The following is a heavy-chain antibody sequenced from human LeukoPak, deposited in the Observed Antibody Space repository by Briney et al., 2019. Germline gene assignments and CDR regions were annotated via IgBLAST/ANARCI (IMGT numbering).Heavy chain of an antibody. D-gene: IGHD6-19*01. Sequence: SLRLSCGGSGLIFNNYAMHWVRQPPGKGLEWVSGISWKSGSIDYADSVKGRFTISRDNAKNSLYLQMNSLRVEDTALYYCAKDNRRHYTSGPNPDSLHWGQGALVTVSS. V-gene: IGHV3-9*01. CDR3: AKDNRRHYTSGPNPDSLH. CDR1: GLIFNNYA. J-gene: IGHJ4*02. CDR2: ISWKSGSI.